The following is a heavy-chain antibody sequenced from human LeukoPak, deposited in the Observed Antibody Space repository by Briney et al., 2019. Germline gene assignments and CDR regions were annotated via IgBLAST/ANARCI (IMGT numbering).Heavy chain of an antibody. V-gene: IGHV3-23*01. J-gene: IGHJ6*03. Sequence: GGSLRLSCAASGFTFSSYAMNWVRQAPGKGLEWVSVISGSGSDTYYVDSVKGRFTVSRDNSKNTLILQMNSLTVGDTAKYYCARDIDPRWYYYTDVWGKGTTVTVSS. CDR2: ISGSGSDT. CDR1: GFTFSSYA. CDR3: ARDIDPRWYYYTDV. D-gene: IGHD1-14*01.